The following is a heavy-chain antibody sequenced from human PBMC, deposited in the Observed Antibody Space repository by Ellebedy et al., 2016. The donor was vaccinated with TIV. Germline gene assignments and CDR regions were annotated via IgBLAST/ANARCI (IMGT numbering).Heavy chain of an antibody. CDR2: IKQDGSEK. J-gene: IGHJ4*02. CDR3: RTGSDY. CDR1: GFTFSSYA. V-gene: IGHV3-7*01. Sequence: GGSLRLXXAASGFTFSSYAMHWVRQAPGKGLEWVANIKQDGSEKYYVDSVKGRFTISRDNAKNSLYLQMNSLRAEDTAVYYCRTGSDYWGQGTLVTVSS.